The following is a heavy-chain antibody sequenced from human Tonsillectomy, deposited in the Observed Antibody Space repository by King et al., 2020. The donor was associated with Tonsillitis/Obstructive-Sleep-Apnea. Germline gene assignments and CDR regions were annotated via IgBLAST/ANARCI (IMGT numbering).Heavy chain of an antibody. CDR3: AGRIAVAGTYYFDY. CDR2: IDHSGST. D-gene: IGHD6-19*01. Sequence: VQLQESGPGLVKPSGTLSLTCAVSGGSISSSNWWRWVRQPPGKGLEWIGEIDHSGSTLYNPSRKSRVTISVDKSKNQFSLKLSSVTAADTAVYYCAGRIAVAGTYYFDYWGQGTLVTVSS. V-gene: IGHV4-4*02. J-gene: IGHJ4*02. CDR1: GGSISSSNW.